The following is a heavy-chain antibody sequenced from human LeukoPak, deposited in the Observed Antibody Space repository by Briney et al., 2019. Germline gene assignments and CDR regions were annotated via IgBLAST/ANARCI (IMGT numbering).Heavy chain of an antibody. CDR2: ISYDGSNK. J-gene: IGHJ4*02. CDR3: AKLMWELPF. CDR1: GFTFSSFA. V-gene: IGHV3-30*18. Sequence: GGSLRLSCAASGFTFSSFAMSWVRQAPGKGLEWVAVISYDGSNKYYADSVKGRFTISRDNSKNTLYLQMNSLRAEDTAVYYCAKLMWELPFWGQGTLVTVSS. D-gene: IGHD1-26*01.